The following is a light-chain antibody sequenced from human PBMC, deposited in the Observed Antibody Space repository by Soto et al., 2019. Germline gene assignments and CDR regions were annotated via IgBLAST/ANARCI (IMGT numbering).Light chain of an antibody. Sequence: QSVLTQPPSASGSPGQSVTISCTGTKSDIGVYDFVSWYQHHPGKAPRLIIYEVVQRPSGVPDRFSGSKSGNTASLTVSGLQAADEDDYFCKSYGGSNTYVFGSGTKLTVL. CDR1: KSDIGVYDF. J-gene: IGLJ1*01. CDR3: KSYGGSNTYV. CDR2: EVV. V-gene: IGLV2-8*01.